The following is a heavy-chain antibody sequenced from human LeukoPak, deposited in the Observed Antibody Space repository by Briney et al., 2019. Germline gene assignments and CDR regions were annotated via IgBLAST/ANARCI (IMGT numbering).Heavy chain of an antibody. CDR3: AKDQYSGSYYWFDP. J-gene: IGHJ5*02. D-gene: IGHD1-26*01. CDR1: GFTFSNYA. CDR2: ISGSGGST. V-gene: IGHV3-23*01. Sequence: GGSLRLSCAASGFTFSNYAMSWVRQAPGKGLGWVSAISGSGGSTYYADSVKGRFTISRDNSKNTLYLQMNSLRAEDTAVYYCAKDQYSGSYYWFDPWGQGALVTVSS.